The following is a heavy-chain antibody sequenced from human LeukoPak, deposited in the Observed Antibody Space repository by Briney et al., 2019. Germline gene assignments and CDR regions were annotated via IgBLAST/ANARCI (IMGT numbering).Heavy chain of an antibody. J-gene: IGHJ6*02. CDR2: ISSGGST. D-gene: IGHD2-2*01. CDR3: ARDLSTRYGMDV. CDR1: GFTFNNYA. V-gene: IGHV3-23*01. Sequence: GGSLRLSCAAAGFTFNNYAMSWVRQAPGKGLKWVSGISSGGSTYYADSVKGRFTISRDNSKNTLYLQMNSLRAEDTAVYYCARDLSTRYGMDVWGQGTTVTVSS.